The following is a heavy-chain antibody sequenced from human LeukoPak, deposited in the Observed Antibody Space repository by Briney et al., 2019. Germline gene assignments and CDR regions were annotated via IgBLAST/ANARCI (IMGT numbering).Heavy chain of an antibody. Sequence: SQTLSLTCAISGDSVSSTAWNWIRQSPSRGLERLGRTYYRSKWYNDYAVSVKSRITINPDTSKNQFSLQLNSVTPEDTAVYYCARGGRGYCTSSSCCFDYWGQGTLVTVSS. CDR2: TYYRSKWYN. CDR3: ARGGRGYCTSSSCCFDY. D-gene: IGHD2-2*01. CDR1: GDSVSSTA. J-gene: IGHJ4*02. V-gene: IGHV6-1*01.